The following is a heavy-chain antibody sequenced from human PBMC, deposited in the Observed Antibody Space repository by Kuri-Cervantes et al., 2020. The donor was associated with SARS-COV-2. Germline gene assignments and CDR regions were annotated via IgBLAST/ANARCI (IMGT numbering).Heavy chain of an antibody. CDR3: ARPSRGGFDY. V-gene: IGHV3-23*01. CDR2: ITENGRKT. J-gene: IGHJ4*02. Sequence: GESLKISCAVSGFTFSSFAMSWVRQAPGKGLEWVSAITENGRKTYFADSVKGRFTISRDNSKSMLFLQMSGLTDEDTARYYCARPSRGGFDYWGQGSLVTVSS. CDR1: GFTFSSFA.